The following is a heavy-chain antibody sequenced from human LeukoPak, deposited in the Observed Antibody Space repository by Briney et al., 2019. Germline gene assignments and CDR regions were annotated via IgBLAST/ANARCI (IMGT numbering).Heavy chain of an antibody. CDR3: AKDLTPYYYGSGSYFD. CDR2: ISWNSGSI. J-gene: IGHJ4*02. D-gene: IGHD3-10*01. V-gene: IGHV3-9*01. CDR1: GFTFDDYA. Sequence: GRSLRLSCAASGFTFDDYAMHWVRQAPGKGLEWVSGISWNSGSIGYADSVKGRFTISRDNAKNSLYLQMNSLRAEDTALYYCAKDLTPYYYGSGSYFDWGQGTLVTVSS.